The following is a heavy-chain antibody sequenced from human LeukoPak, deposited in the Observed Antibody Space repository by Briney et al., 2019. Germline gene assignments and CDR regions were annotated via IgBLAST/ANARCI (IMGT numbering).Heavy chain of an antibody. V-gene: IGHV1-69*13. J-gene: IGHJ4*02. D-gene: IGHD3-22*01. Sequence: ASVKVSCKASGGTFSSYAISWVRQAPGQGLEWMGGIIPIFGTANYAQKFQGRVTITADESTSTAYMELSSLRSEDTAVYYCASGGSYYDSSGYALAYWGQGTLVTVSS. CDR1: GGTFSSYA. CDR2: IIPIFGTA. CDR3: ASGGSYYDSSGYALAY.